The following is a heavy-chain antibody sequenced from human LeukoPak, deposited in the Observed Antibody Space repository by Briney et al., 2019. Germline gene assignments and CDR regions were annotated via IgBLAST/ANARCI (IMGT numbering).Heavy chain of an antibody. CDR2: ISSSGSTI. Sequence: GGSLRLSCAASGFTFRDYYMSWIRQAPGKGLEWVSYISSSGSTIYYADSVKGRFTISRDNAKNSLYLQMNSLRAEDTAVYYCARDRGRDGYNSAFDYWGQGTLVTVSS. J-gene: IGHJ4*02. D-gene: IGHD5-24*01. V-gene: IGHV3-11*01. CDR1: GFTFRDYY. CDR3: ARDRGRDGYNSAFDY.